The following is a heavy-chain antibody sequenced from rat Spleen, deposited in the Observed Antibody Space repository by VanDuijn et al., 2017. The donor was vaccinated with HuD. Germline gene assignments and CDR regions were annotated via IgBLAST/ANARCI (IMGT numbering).Heavy chain of an antibody. Sequence: EVQLVESDGGLVQPGRSLKLSCAASGFTFSDYYMAWVRQTPTKGLEWVATISSDGRRNYYRDSVKGRFTISRDNAKSTLYLQMDSLRSEDTATYYCARLLDLFDYWGQGVMVTVSS. CDR1: GFTFSDYY. D-gene: IGHD4-2*01. CDR2: ISSDGRRN. CDR3: ARLLDLFDY. J-gene: IGHJ2*01. V-gene: IGHV5-29*01.